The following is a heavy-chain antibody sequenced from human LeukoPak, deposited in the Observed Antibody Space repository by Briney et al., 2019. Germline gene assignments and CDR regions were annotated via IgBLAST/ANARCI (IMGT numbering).Heavy chain of an antibody. Sequence: GGSLRLSCAASGFTFSSYAMSWVRQAPGKGLKWVSAFSGSGGSTYYADSVNGRFTISRDNSKNTLFLPMNSLRAEDTAVYYCAKTGSSRFDYWGQGTLVTVSS. CDR3: AKTGSSRFDY. V-gene: IGHV3-23*01. J-gene: IGHJ4*02. CDR2: FSGSGGST. CDR1: GFTFSSYA. D-gene: IGHD1-26*01.